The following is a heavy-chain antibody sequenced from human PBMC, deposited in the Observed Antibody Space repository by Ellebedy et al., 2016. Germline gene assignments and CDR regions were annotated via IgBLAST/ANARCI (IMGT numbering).Heavy chain of an antibody. CDR3: ARGGYTYGRDPFDH. D-gene: IGHD5-18*01. Sequence: SETLSLTXAVYGGSFSGYYWSWIRQPPGKGLEWIGEINHSGSTNYNPSLKSRVTISVDTSKNQFSLKLSSVTAADTAVYYCARGGYTYGRDPFDHWGQGALVTVSS. CDR1: GGSFSGYY. J-gene: IGHJ4*02. V-gene: IGHV4-34*01. CDR2: INHSGST.